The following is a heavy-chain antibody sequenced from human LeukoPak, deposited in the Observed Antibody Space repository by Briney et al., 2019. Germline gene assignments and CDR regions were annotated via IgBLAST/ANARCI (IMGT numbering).Heavy chain of an antibody. J-gene: IGHJ4*02. V-gene: IGHV3-7*01. CDR3: ARGVSSAIDW. CDR1: DFSFSTYW. Sequence: GGSLRLSCAASDFSFSTYWMNWVRQAPGKGLEWVANINGDGRDTYYVGSVRGRFTISRDNADNSLYLQMNSLRGDDTAVYCCARGVSSAIDWWGQGTLVIVSS. D-gene: IGHD3-22*01. CDR2: INGDGRDT.